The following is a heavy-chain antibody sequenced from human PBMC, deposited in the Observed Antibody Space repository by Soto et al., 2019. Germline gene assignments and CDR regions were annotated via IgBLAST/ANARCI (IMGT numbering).Heavy chain of an antibody. CDR1: GFTFSSYV. CDR3: ATDPGYSSSWYVGYYYYGMDV. V-gene: IGHV3-48*03. D-gene: IGHD6-13*01. CDR2: ISSSGSTI. Sequence: EVQLLESGGGLVQPGGSLRLSCAASGFTFSSYVMSWVRQAPGKGLEWVSYISSSGSTIYYADSVKGRFTISRDNAKNSLYLQMNSLRAEDTAVYYCATDPGYSSSWYVGYYYYGMDVWGQGTTVTVSS. J-gene: IGHJ6*02.